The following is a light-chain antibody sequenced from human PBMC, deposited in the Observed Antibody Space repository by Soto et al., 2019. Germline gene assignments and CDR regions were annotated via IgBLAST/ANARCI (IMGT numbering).Light chain of an antibody. Sequence: EVVLTQSPATLSLSPGEGATLSCRASQSVTNNLAWYQQKPGQAPRLLMYAASTRATRIPARFSGSGSGTEFTLTISSLQSEDSALYYCQQYNNWPRTFGQGTMVDIK. CDR3: QQYNNWPRT. J-gene: IGKJ1*01. V-gene: IGKV3-15*01. CDR1: QSVTNN. CDR2: AAS.